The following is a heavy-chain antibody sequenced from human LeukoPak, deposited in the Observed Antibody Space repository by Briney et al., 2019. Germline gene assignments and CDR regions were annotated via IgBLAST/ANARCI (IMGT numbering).Heavy chain of an antibody. D-gene: IGHD6-19*01. Sequence: PGGSLRLSCAASGFTFSSYGMHWVRQAPGKGLEWVSVLYSGGDTYYTDSVKGRFTISRDNSKNTLYLQMNSLRVEDTAVYYCARARGSGWLDFDCWGQGTLVTVSS. CDR3: ARARGSGWLDFDC. CDR2: LYSGGDT. J-gene: IGHJ4*02. CDR1: GFTFSSYG. V-gene: IGHV3-53*01.